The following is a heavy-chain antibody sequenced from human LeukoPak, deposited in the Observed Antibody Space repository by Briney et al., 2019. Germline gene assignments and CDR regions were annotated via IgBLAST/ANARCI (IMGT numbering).Heavy chain of an antibody. D-gene: IGHD3/OR15-3a*01. CDR2: ISSSSSYT. V-gene: IGHV3-11*05. Sequence: GGSLRLSCAASGFTFSDYYMSWIRQAPGKGLEWVSYISSSSSYTNYADSVKGRFTISRENAKNSLYLQMNSLRAEDTAVYYCARDDFLAGYYRGYFDYWGQGTLVTVSS. J-gene: IGHJ4*02. CDR1: GFTFSDYY. CDR3: ARDDFLAGYYRGYFDY.